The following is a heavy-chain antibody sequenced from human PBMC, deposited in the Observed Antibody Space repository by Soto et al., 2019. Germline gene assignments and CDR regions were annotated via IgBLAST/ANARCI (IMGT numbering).Heavy chain of an antibody. J-gene: IGHJ5*02. V-gene: IGHV1-69*06. CDR1: GGTFSSYA. Sequence: QVQLVQSGAEVKKPGSSVKVSCKASGGTFSSYAISWVRQAPGQGLEWMGGLIPIFGTANYAQKFQGRVTITADKSTSTAYMALSSLRSEDTAVYYCARDRGYCSSTSCFGNWFDPWGQGTLVTVSS. D-gene: IGHD2-2*01. CDR2: LIPIFGTA. CDR3: ARDRGYCSSTSCFGNWFDP.